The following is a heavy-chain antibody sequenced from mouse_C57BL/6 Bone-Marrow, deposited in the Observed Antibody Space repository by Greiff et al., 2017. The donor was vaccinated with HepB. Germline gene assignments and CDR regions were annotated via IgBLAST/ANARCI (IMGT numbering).Heavy chain of an antibody. J-gene: IGHJ2*01. CDR2: ISSGGDYI. D-gene: IGHD2-5*01. CDR1: GFTFSSYA. Sequence: EVKVVESGEGLVKPGGSLKLSCAASGFTFSSYAMSWVRQTPEKRLEWVAYISSGGDYIYYADTVKGRFTISRDNARNTLYLQMSSLKSEDTAMYYCTRENYSNYLYYFDYWGQGTTLTVSS. V-gene: IGHV5-9-1*02. CDR3: TRENYSNYLYYFDY.